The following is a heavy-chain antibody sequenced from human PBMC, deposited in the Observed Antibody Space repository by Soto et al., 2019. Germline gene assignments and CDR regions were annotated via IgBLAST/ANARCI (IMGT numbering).Heavy chain of an antibody. Sequence: GESLKISRQGSGYRLPNYWILLGRQMPGKGLEWMGIIYPGDSDTRYSPSFKGQVTISADKSISTAYLQWSSLKASDTAMYYCSSPRISDDDAFDIWGQGTMVTVSS. J-gene: IGHJ3*02. V-gene: IGHV5-51*01. D-gene: IGHD2-21*02. CDR2: IYPGDSDT. CDR3: SSPRISDDDAFDI. CDR1: GYRLPNYW.